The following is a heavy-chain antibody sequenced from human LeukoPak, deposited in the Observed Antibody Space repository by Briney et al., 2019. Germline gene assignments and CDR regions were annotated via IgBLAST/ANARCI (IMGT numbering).Heavy chain of an antibody. V-gene: IGHV4-31*03. CDR3: AREVLGYAFDI. CDR1: GGSISSGGYY. Sequence: SESLSLTCTVSGGSISSGGYYWSWIRQHPGKGLEWIGYIYYSGSTYYNPSLKSRVTISVDTSKNQFSLKLSSVTAADTAVYYCAREVLGYAFDIWGQGTMVTVSS. J-gene: IGHJ3*02. D-gene: IGHD1-26*01. CDR2: IYYSGST.